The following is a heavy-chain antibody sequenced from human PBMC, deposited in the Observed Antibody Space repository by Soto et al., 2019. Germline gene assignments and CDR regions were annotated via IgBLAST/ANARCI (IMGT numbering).Heavy chain of an antibody. V-gene: IGHV6-1*01. CDR2: TYYRSKWSN. Sequence: LQTLPLTCAISGGSVSSNSATWDWIKKSPSRGLEWLGRTYYRSKWSNDYAVSVKGRITMSLDTSKNQFTLRLTSVTAADTAFYFCARHRPQEDGSKKGFDHWGQGTLVTVSS. CDR1: GGSVSSNSAT. CDR3: ARHRPQEDGSKKGFDH. J-gene: IGHJ4*02. D-gene: IGHD2-15*01.